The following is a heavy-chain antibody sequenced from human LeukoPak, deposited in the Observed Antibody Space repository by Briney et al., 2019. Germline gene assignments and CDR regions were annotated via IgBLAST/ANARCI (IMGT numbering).Heavy chain of an antibody. D-gene: IGHD2-2*01. J-gene: IGHJ6*04. Sequence: GGSLRLSCAASGFTFSSYGMHWVRQAPGKGLEWVAVIWYDGSNKYYADSVKGRFTISRDNSKNTLYLQMNSLRAEDTAVYYCARGCSSTSCYAAYYYYYGMDVWDKGTTVTVSS. CDR3: ARGCSSTSCYAAYYYYYGMDV. V-gene: IGHV3-33*01. CDR1: GFTFSSYG. CDR2: IWYDGSNK.